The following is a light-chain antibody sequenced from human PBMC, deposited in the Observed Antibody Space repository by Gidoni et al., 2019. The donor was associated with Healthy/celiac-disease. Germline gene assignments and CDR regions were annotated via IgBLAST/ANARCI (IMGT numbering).Light chain of an antibody. CDR3: QVWDSSSDHPHVV. CDR1: NIGSKS. J-gene: IGLJ2*01. V-gene: IGLV3-21*02. CDR2: DDS. Sequence: SYVLTQPPPVSVAPGQTARITCGGNNIGSKSVHWYQQKPGPAPVLVVYDDSARPSGIPERFSGSNSGNTATLTISRVEAVDEADYYCQVWDSSSDHPHVVFGGGTKLTVL.